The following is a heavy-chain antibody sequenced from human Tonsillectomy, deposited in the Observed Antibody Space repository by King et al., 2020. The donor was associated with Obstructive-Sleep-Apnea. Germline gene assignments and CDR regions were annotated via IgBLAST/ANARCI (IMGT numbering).Heavy chain of an antibody. CDR1: GFTFSNFG. CDR3: AKEPVDTAMVRTFYYGLDV. J-gene: IGHJ6*02. D-gene: IGHD5-18*01. CDR2: VRYDGNNK. V-gene: IGHV3-30*02. Sequence: VQLVESGGGVVQPGRSLRLSCAASGFTFSNFGMHWVRQAPGKGLEWVAFVRYDGNNKYYADSWKGRLTISRDNSKDTPYLQMNSLRAEDTAVYYCAKEPVDTAMVRTFYYGLDVWGQGTTVTVSS.